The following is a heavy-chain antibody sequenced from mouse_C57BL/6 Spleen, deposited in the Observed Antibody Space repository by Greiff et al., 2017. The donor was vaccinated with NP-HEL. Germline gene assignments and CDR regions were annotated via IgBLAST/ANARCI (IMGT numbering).Heavy chain of an antibody. CDR3: TLTFNWYFDV. V-gene: IGHV1-15*01. J-gene: IGHJ1*03. D-gene: IGHD4-1*01. CDR2: IDPETGGT. CDR1: GYTFTDYE. Sequence: QVQLQQSGAELVRPGASVTLSCKASGYTFTDYEMHWVKQTPVHGLEWIGAIDPETGGTAYNQKFKGKALLTADKSSSTAYMELRSLTSEDSAVYYCTLTFNWYFDVWGTGTTVTVSS.